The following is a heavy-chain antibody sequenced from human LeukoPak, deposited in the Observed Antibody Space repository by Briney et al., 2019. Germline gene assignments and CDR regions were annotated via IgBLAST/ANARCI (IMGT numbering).Heavy chain of an antibody. CDR3: AKGYSSGWYYFDY. Sequence: GGSLRLSCAASGFTFSSHAMNWVRQAPGKGLQWVSGISGTGGSTNYAESVKGRFTMSRDNSKSTLYLQMNSLRAEDTAVYYCAKGYSSGWYYFDYWGQGTLVTVSS. D-gene: IGHD6-19*01. V-gene: IGHV3-23*01. J-gene: IGHJ4*02. CDR1: GFTFSSHA. CDR2: ISGTGGST.